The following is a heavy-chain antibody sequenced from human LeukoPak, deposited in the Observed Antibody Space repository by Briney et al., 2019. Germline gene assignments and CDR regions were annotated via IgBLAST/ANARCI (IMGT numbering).Heavy chain of an antibody. Sequence: SETLSLTCAVYGGSFSSYYWSWIRQPPGKGLEWIGEINHSGSTNYNPSLKSRVTISVDTSKNQFSLKLSSVTAADTAVYYCARGSSGYYPNFVYWGQGTLVTVSS. CDR1: GGSFSSYY. J-gene: IGHJ4*02. CDR3: ARGSSGYYPNFVY. D-gene: IGHD3-22*01. CDR2: INHSGST. V-gene: IGHV4-34*01.